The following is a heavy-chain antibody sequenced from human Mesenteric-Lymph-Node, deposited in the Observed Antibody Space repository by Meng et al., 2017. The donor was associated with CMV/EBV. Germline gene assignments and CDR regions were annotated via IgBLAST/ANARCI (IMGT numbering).Heavy chain of an antibody. D-gene: IGHD2-2*01. V-gene: IGHV4-39*07. J-gene: IGHJ6*02. CDR1: GGSISSISYY. Sequence: SETLSLTCTVSGGSISSISYYWGWIRQPPGKGLEWIARIYYICNTYYNPSLKSRVTISVDTSKNQFSLKLNSVTAADTAVYYCARAYCSSSSCKYYYYYGLDVWGQGTTVTVSS. CDR2: IYYICNT. CDR3: ARAYCSSSSCKYYYYYGLDV.